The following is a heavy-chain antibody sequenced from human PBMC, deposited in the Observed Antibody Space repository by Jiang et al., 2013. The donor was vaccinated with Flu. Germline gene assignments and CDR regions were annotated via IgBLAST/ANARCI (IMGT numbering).Heavy chain of an antibody. CDR2: SWNSGSI. V-gene: IGHV3-9*01. J-gene: IGHJ4*02. D-gene: IGHD6-19*01. Sequence: SWNSGSIGYADSVKGRFTISRDNAKNSLYLQMNSLRPEDTALYYCVVAGSSVDCWGQGTLVTVSS. CDR3: VVAGSSVDC.